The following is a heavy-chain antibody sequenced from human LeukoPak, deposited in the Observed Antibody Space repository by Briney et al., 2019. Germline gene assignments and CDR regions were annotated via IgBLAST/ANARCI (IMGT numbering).Heavy chain of an antibody. CDR2: INPNSGGT. CDR3: ARVPSLVGATTTFDY. J-gene: IGHJ4*02. V-gene: IGHV1-2*02. D-gene: IGHD1-26*01. Sequence: ASVKVSCKASGYTFTGYYMHWVRQAPGQGLEWMGWINPNSGGTNYAQKLQGRVTMTTDTSTSTAYMELRSLRSDDTAVYYCARVPSLVGATTTFDYWGQGTLVTVSS. CDR1: GYTFTGYY.